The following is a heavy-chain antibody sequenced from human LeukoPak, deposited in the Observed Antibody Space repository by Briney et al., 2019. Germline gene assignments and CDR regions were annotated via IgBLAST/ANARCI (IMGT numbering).Heavy chain of an antibody. D-gene: IGHD3-22*01. CDR1: GYTFTSYA. CDR2: INTNTGNP. J-gene: IGHJ4*02. Sequence: ASVKVSCKASGYTFTSYAMNWVRQAPGQGLEWMGWINTNTGNPTYAQGFTGRFVFSLDTSVSTAYLQISSLKAEDTAVYYCASWEYYYDSSERLDYWGQGTLVTVSS. CDR3: ASWEYYYDSSERLDY. V-gene: IGHV7-4-1*02.